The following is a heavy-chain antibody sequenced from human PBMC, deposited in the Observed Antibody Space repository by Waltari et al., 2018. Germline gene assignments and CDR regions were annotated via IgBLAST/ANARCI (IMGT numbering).Heavy chain of an antibody. CDR3: ASAGGAAANN. Sequence: QVQLVESGGGVVQPGRSLRLSCAASGFTFSSYAMHWVRQAPGKGLEWVAVISYDGSNKYYADSVKGRFTISRDNSRNTLYLQMNSLRAEDTAVYYCASAGGAAANNWGQGTLVTVSS. CDR2: ISYDGSNK. J-gene: IGHJ4*02. D-gene: IGHD6-13*01. CDR1: GFTFSSYA. V-gene: IGHV3-30-3*01.